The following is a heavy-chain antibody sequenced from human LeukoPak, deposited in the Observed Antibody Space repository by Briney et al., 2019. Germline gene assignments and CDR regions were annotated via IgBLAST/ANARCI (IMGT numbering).Heavy chain of an antibody. D-gene: IGHD3-9*01. CDR3: ARQDYDILTPFDC. J-gene: IGHJ4*02. CDR1: GYTFTGYY. V-gene: IGHV1-2*02. Sequence: SVKVSCKASGYTFTGYYMHWVRQAPGQGLEWMGWINPNSGGTNYAQNFQGRVTMTRDTSIGTASMELSRLRSDDTAVYYCARQDYDILTPFDCWGQGTLLSVSS. CDR2: INPNSGGT.